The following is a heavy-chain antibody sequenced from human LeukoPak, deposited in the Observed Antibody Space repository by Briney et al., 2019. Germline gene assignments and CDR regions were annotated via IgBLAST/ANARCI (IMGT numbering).Heavy chain of an antibody. V-gene: IGHV4-59*11. CDR2: IYYSGST. CDR3: ARVVGYCSGGSCYSASPWFDP. CDR1: GGSISSHY. J-gene: IGHJ5*02. Sequence: SETLSLTCTVSGGSISSHYWSWIRQPPGKGLEWIGYIYYSGSTNYNPSLKSRVTISVDTSKNRFSLKLSSVTAADTAVYYCARVVGYCSGGSCYSASPWFDPWGQGTLVTVSS. D-gene: IGHD2-15*01.